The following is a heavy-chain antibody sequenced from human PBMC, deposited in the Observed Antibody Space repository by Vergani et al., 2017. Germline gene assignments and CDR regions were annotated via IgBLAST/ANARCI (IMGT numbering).Heavy chain of an antibody. Sequence: QVQLVQSGAEVKKPGSSVKVSCKASGGTFSSYTISWVRQAPGQGLEWMGRIIPILGIANYAQKLQGRVTMTTDTSTSTAYMELRSLRSDDTAVYYCAREGDSSGYYFDYWGQGTLVTVSS. J-gene: IGHJ4*02. CDR1: GGTFSSYT. D-gene: IGHD3-22*01. CDR3: AREGDSSGYYFDY. V-gene: IGHV1-69*02. CDR2: IIPILGIA.